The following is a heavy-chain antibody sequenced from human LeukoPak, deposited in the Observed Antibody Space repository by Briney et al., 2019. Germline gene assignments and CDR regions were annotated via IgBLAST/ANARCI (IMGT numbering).Heavy chain of an antibody. D-gene: IGHD3-3*01. CDR2: INHSGST. V-gene: IGHV4-34*01. J-gene: IGHJ4*02. CDR3: ARGKFVLRFLEWFNRYFDY. Sequence: SETLSLTCAVYGGSFSGYYWSWIRQPPGKGLEWIGEINHSGSTSYNPSLKSRVTISVDTSKNQFSLKLGSVTAADTAVYYCARGKFVLRFLEWFNRYFDYWGQGTLVTVSS. CDR1: GGSFSGYY.